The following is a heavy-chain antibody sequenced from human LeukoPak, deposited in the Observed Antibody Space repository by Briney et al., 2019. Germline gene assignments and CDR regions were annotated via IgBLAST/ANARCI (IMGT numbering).Heavy chain of an antibody. V-gene: IGHV3-30*02. CDR2: IRYDGSNK. D-gene: IGHD3-16*02. CDR3: AKGDYVWGSYRSVFEY. J-gene: IGHJ4*02. CDR1: GFTVSSNY. Sequence: GGSLRLSCAASGFTVSSNYMSWVRQAPGKGLEWVAFIRYDGSNKYYADSVKGRFTISRDKSKNTLYLQMNSLRAEDTAVYYCAKGDYVWGSYRSVFEYWGQGTLVTVSS.